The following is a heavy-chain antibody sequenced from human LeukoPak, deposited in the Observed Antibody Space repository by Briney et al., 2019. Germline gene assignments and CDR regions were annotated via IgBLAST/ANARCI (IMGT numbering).Heavy chain of an antibody. V-gene: IGHV4-4*07. CDR2: VYTSGST. Sequence: PSETLSLTCSVSGDSISRYYWSWVRQPAGKGLEWIGRVYTSGSTNYNPSLKSRVTMSLDLSKNQFSLKLSSVTAADTAVYYCARAGLGYSYGFDYWGQGTLVTVSS. J-gene: IGHJ4*02. D-gene: IGHD5-18*01. CDR1: GDSISRYY. CDR3: ARAGLGYSYGFDY.